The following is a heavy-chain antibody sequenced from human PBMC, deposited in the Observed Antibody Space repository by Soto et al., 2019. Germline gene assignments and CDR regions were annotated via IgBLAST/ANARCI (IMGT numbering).Heavy chain of an antibody. CDR3: ARESYPAGYCSGGSCYGGRH. CDR1: GDSVSSNSAA. Sequence: PSQTLSLTCAISGDSVSSNSAAWNWIRQSPSRGLEWLGRTYYRSKWYNDYAVSVKSRITINPDTSKNQFSLQLNSVTPEDTAVYYCARESYPAGYCSGGSCYGGRHWGQGTLVTVSS. CDR2: TYYRSKWYN. V-gene: IGHV6-1*01. J-gene: IGHJ1*01. D-gene: IGHD2-15*01.